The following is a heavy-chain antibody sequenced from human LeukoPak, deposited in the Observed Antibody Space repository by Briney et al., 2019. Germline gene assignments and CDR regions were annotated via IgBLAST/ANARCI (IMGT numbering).Heavy chain of an antibody. V-gene: IGHV3-11*05. CDR1: GFTFSDYY. Sequence: GGSLRLSCAASGFTFSDYYMSWIRQAPGKGLECVSYISSSSSYTNYADSVKGRFTISRDNAKNSLYLQMNSLRAEDTAVYYCARALITMVRGDLFDYWGQGTLVTVSS. CDR3: ARALITMVRGDLFDY. D-gene: IGHD3-10*01. CDR2: ISSSSSYT. J-gene: IGHJ4*02.